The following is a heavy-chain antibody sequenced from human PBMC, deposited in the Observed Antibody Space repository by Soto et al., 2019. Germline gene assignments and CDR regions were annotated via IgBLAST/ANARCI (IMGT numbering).Heavy chain of an antibody. J-gene: IGHJ6*02. D-gene: IGHD3-9*01. CDR1: GYSISSGYY. Sequence: SETLSLTCAVSGYSISSGYYWGWIRQPPGKGLEWIGSIYHSGSTYYNPPLKSRVTISVDTSKNQFSLKLSSVTAADTAVYYCARKQYDILTGYVNYYGMDVWGQGTTVTVSS. V-gene: IGHV4-38-2*01. CDR3: ARKQYDILTGYVNYYGMDV. CDR2: IYHSGST.